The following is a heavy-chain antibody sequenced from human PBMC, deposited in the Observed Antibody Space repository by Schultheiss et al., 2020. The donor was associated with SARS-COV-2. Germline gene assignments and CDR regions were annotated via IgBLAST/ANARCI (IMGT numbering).Heavy chain of an antibody. V-gene: IGHV4-31*03. Sequence: SETLSLTCTVSGGSISSGGYYWSWIRQHPGKGLEWIGYIYYSGSTYYNPSLKSRVTISVDTSKNQFSLKLSSVTAADTAVYYCARHPFFDYWAGHYGYFDSWGQGTLVTVSS. CDR3: ARHPFFDYWAGHYGYFDS. J-gene: IGHJ4*02. CDR2: IYYSGST. D-gene: IGHD3/OR15-3a*01. CDR1: GGSISSGGYY.